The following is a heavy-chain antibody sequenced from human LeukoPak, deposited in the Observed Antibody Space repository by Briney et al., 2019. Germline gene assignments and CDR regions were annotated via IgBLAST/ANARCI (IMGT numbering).Heavy chain of an antibody. J-gene: IGHJ4*02. CDR2: ISGSGGST. D-gene: IGHD2-2*01. CDR3: ARWGSTSCYDY. V-gene: IGHV3-23*01. Sequence: GGSLRLSCAASGFTFSSYAMSWVRQAPGKGLEWVSAISGSGGSTYYADSVKGRFTISRDNSKNTPFLQMGSLRADDMAVYYCARWGSTSCYDYWGQGTLVTVSS. CDR1: GFTFSSYA.